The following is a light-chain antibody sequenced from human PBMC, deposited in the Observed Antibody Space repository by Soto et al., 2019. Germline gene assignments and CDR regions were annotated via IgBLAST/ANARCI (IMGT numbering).Light chain of an antibody. J-gene: IGKJ1*01. CDR3: QQYANSRWT. CDR1: QSVASAY. Sequence: EIVLTQSPGTLSLSPGERATLSCRASQSVASAYLAWYQHKPGQAPRLLIYGSSSRAVGVPDRISGSRSGTDFTLTVSRVEPEDFAVYYCQQYANSRWTFGQGTKVEAK. CDR2: GSS. V-gene: IGKV3-20*01.